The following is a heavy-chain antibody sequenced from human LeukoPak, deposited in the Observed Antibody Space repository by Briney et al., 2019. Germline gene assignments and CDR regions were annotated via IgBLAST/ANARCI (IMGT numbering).Heavy chain of an antibody. CDR3: AKDMVRYYDFWSGYPPDY. J-gene: IGHJ4*02. CDR2: ISGSGGST. CDR1: GFTVSSNY. Sequence: GGSLRLSCAASGFTVSSNYMSWVRQAPGKGLDWVSAISGSGGSTYYADSVKGRFTISRDNSKNTLYLQMNSLRAEDTAVYYCAKDMVRYYDFWSGYPPDYWGQGTLVTVSS. D-gene: IGHD3-3*01. V-gene: IGHV3-23*01.